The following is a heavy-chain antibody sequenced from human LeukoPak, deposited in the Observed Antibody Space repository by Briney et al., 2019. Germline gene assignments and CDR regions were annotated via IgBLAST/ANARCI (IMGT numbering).Heavy chain of an antibody. D-gene: IGHD5-18*01. Sequence: GGSLRLSCAASGFTFSSYSMNWVRQAPGKGLEWVSSISSSSSYIYYADSVKGRFTISRDNAKNSLYLQMNSLRAEDTAVYYCARVGYRGYSYGDYWGQGTLVTVSS. CDR2: ISSSSSYI. J-gene: IGHJ4*02. CDR1: GFTFSSYS. V-gene: IGHV3-21*04. CDR3: ARVGYRGYSYGDY.